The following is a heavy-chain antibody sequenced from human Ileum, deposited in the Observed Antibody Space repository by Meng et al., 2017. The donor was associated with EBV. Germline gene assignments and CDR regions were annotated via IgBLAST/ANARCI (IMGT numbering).Heavy chain of an antibody. Sequence: QVQLVWSGVEGKKPGASVKFPGKACGYTFINHDINWVRQAAGQGLESIGWMNSYTGNAGYAQKFRGRVTMTRDTSINTAYLEVISLTSEDTAVYYCARGSGAGGRDWFDPWGQGTLVTVSS. D-gene: IGHD3-16*01. CDR1: GYTFINHD. CDR3: ARGSGAGGRDWFDP. CDR2: MNSYTGNA. V-gene: IGHV1-8*01. J-gene: IGHJ5*02.